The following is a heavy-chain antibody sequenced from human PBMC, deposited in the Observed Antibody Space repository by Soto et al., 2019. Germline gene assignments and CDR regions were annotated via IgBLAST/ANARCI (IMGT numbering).Heavy chain of an antibody. V-gene: IGHV4-59*01. CDR3: ARGAYGAYLDY. CDR2: IERHGRT. J-gene: IGHJ4*02. Sequence: PSGTLSLTSTVSVVSMTNSCLSGMRQPPGKGLEWIAYIERHGRTECRPSLQSRVTISRDSSQNQFSLSLHSVTPGDTAVYFCARGAYGAYLDYWGQGALVTVCS. D-gene: IGHD3-10*01. CDR1: VVSMTNSC.